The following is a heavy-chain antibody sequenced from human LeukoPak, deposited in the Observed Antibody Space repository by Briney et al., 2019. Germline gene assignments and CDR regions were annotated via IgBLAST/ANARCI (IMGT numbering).Heavy chain of an antibody. CDR3: ASTVDIVATGGFDY. V-gene: IGHV7-4-1*02. CDR1: GGTFSSYA. Sequence: ASVKVSCKASGGTFSSYAISWVRQAPGQGLEWMGWINTNTGNPTYAQGFTGRFVFSLDTSVSTAYLQISSLKAEDTAVYYCASTVDIVATGGFDYWGQGTLVTVSS. D-gene: IGHD5-12*01. J-gene: IGHJ4*02. CDR2: INTNTGNP.